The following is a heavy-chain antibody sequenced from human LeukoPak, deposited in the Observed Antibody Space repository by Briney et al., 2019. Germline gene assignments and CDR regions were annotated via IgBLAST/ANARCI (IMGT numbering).Heavy chain of an antibody. CDR2: INPSGGST. CDR1: GYTFTSYY. CDR3: ARGLLPAGDYVGWSAFDI. J-gene: IGHJ3*02. V-gene: IGHV1-46*01. Sequence: ASVKVSCKASGYTFTSYYMHWVRQAPGQGLEWMGIINPSGGSTSYAQKFQGRVAMTRDTSTSTVYMELSSLRSEDTAVYYCARGLLPAGDYVGWSAFDIWGQGKMVTASS. D-gene: IGHD4-17*01.